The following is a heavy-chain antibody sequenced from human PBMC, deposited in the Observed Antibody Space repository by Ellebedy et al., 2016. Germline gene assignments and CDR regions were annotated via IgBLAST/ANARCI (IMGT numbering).Heavy chain of an antibody. V-gene: IGHV3-23*01. Sequence: GESLKISCAASGFTFSSYAMSWVRQAPGKGLEWVSAISGSGGSTYYADSVKGRFTISRDNSKNTLYLQMNSLRAEDTAVYYCAKDLLFGGAFDAFDIWGQGTMVTVSS. CDR2: ISGSGGST. CDR3: AKDLLFGGAFDAFDI. CDR1: GFTFSSYA. D-gene: IGHD4-23*01. J-gene: IGHJ3*02.